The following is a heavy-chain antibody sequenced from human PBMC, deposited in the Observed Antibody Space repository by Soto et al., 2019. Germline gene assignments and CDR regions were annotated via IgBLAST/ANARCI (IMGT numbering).Heavy chain of an antibody. CDR1: GFTFSSYG. D-gene: IGHD1-26*01. J-gene: IGHJ6*02. CDR3: AKDVVVGATTGLGDYYYYYGMDV. CDR2: ISYDGSNK. V-gene: IGHV3-30*18. Sequence: GGSLSLSCAASGFTFSSYGMHWVRQAPGKGLEWVAVISYDGSNKYYADSVKGRFTISRDNSKNTLYLQMNSLRAEDTAVYYCAKDVVVGATTGLGDYYYYYGMDVWGQGTTVTVSS.